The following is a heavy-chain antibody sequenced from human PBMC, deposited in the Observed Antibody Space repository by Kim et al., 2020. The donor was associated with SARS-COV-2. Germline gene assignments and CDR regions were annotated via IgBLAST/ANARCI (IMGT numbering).Heavy chain of an antibody. D-gene: IGHD1-1*01. CDR3: AKDQVAGTRKFDY. CDR1: GFTFSNFA. J-gene: IGHJ4*02. CDR2: VRGSDGAT. V-gene: IGHV3-23*01. Sequence: GGSLRLSCAASGFTFSNFAMTWVRQAPGKGLEWVSTVRGSDGATYYADSVRGRFTITRDNTKNTVYLLKNVLSAEDAAVYYCAKDQVAGTRKFDYLGEG.